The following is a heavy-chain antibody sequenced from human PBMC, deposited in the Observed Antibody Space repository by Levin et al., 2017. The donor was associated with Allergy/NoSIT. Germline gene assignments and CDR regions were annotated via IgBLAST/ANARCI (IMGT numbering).Heavy chain of an antibody. J-gene: IGHJ6*02. D-gene: IGHD2-2*01. CDR3: ARGKDIVVVPAAYYYYGMDV. Sequence: EASVKVSCKASGGTFSSYAISWVRQAPGQGLEWMGGIIPIFGTAKYAQNFQGRVTITADESTSTAYMELSSLRSEDTAVYYCARGKDIVVVPAAYYYYGMDVWGQGTTVTVSS. CDR1: GGTFSSYA. CDR2: IIPIFGTA. V-gene: IGHV1-69*13.